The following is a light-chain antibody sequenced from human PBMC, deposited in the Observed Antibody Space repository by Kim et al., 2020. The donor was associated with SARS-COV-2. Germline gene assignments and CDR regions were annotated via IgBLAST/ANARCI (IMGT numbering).Light chain of an antibody. CDR2: GKN. CDR3: NPWDSSGNHLV. CDR1: SLRSYY. J-gene: IGLJ3*02. V-gene: IGLV3-19*01. Sequence: SSELTQDPAVSVALGQTVRITCQGDSLRSYYASWYQQKPGQAPVLVIYGKNNRPSGIPDRFSGSSSGNTASLTITGAQAEDEADYYCNPWDSSGNHLVF.